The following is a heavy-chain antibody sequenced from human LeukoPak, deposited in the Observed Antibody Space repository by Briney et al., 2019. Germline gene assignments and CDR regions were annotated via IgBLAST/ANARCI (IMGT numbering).Heavy chain of an antibody. J-gene: IGHJ5*02. CDR2: VHHTGST. Sequence: PSETLSLTCNVSGYSISRGYYWGWIRQPPGKGLEWIGSVHHTGSTYYNPSLRSRVSISVDKSTNHISLEVTSVTAADTAVYYCARDLSGSLYYRFDPWGQGTLVTVSS. CDR1: GYSISRGYY. V-gene: IGHV4-38-2*02. CDR3: ARDLSGSLYYRFDP. D-gene: IGHD2-2*02.